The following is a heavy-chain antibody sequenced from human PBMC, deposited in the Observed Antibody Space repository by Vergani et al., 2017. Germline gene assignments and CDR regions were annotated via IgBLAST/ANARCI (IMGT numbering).Heavy chain of an antibody. J-gene: IGHJ6*03. V-gene: IGHV4-39*07. CDR1: GGSISSSSYY. D-gene: IGHD3-10*01. Sequence: QLQLQESGPGLVKPSETLSLTCTVSGGSISSSSYYWGWIRQPPGKGLEWIGSIYYSGSTYYNPSLKSRVTISVDTSKNQFSLKLSSVTAADTAVYYCASSMVRGIYYYYYYMDVWGKGP. CDR3: ASSMVRGIYYYYYYMDV. CDR2: IYYSGST.